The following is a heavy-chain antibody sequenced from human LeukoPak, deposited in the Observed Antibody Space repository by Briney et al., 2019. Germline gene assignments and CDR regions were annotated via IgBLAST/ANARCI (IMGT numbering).Heavy chain of an antibody. V-gene: IGHV4-61*02. CDR1: GGSISSGSYY. J-gene: IGHJ4*02. CDR2: IYTSGST. CDR3: AREDYDIFDY. Sequence: SQTLSLTCTVSGGSISSGSYYWSWIRQPAGKGLEWIRRIYTSGSTNYNPSLKSRVTISVDTSKNQFSLKLSSVTAADTAVYYCAREDYDIFDYWGQGTLVTVSS. D-gene: IGHD3-9*01.